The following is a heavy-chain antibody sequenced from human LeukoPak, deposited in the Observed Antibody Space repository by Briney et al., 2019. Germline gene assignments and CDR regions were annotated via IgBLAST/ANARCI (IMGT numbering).Heavy chain of an antibody. CDR2: ISFDGSHK. Sequence: QPGRSLRLSCAASGFTFGSKVMHWVRQAPGKGLEWVALISFDGSHKDYADSVRGRFTISRDNSKNTLFLHMNSLTTKDTAVYYCAKDDYGDSPWYFRYWGQGTLVTVSS. CDR1: GFTFGSKV. J-gene: IGHJ4*02. V-gene: IGHV3-30*18. CDR3: AKDDYGDSPWYFRY. D-gene: IGHD4-17*01.